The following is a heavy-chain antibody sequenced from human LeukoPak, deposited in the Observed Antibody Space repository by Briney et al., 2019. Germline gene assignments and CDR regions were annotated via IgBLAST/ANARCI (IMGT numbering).Heavy chain of an antibody. V-gene: IGHV3-11*01. CDR2: ISSSGSTI. CDR1: GFTFSDYY. CDR3: ARDPAYSSSWYSGRPNDY. Sequence: GGSLRLSCAASGFTFSDYYMSWLRQAPGKGLEWVSYISSSGSTIYYADSVKGRFTISRDNAKNSLYPQMNSLRAEDTAVYYCARDPAYSSSWYSGRPNDYWGQGTLVTVSS. D-gene: IGHD6-13*01. J-gene: IGHJ4*02.